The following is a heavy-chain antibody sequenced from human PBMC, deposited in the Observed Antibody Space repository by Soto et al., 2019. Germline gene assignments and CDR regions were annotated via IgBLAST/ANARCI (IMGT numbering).Heavy chain of an antibody. V-gene: IGHV3-9*01. CDR3: AKEIVGAINY. D-gene: IGHD1-26*01. CDR1: GFTFDDYA. J-gene: IGHJ4*02. CDR2: ISWNSGKI. Sequence: EVQLVESGGGLVQPGRPLRLSCAASGFTFDDYAMHWVRQAPGKGLEWVSGISWNSGKIGYADSVKGRFTISRDNANNSLYLQMNSLRPEDTAFYYCAKEIVGAINYWGQGTLVTVSS.